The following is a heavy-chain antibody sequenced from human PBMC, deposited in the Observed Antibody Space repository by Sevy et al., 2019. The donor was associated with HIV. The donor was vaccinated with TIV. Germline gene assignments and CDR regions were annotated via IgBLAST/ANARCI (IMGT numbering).Heavy chain of an antibody. D-gene: IGHD3-22*01. V-gene: IGHV3-7*01. CDR1: GFTMSSYW. CDR2: IKQDGSVR. Sequence: GGSLILSCAASGFTMSSYWVTWVRQAPGKGLEWVANIKQDGSVRKYLDSVKGRFTISRDNAKNSLYLQMNSLRAEATAVYYFAGGPRLYYYDSGAYYGYWGQGTLVTVSS. CDR3: AGGPRLYYYDSGAYYGY. J-gene: IGHJ4*02.